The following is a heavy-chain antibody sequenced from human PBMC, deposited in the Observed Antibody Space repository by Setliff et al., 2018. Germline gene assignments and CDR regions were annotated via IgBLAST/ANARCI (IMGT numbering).Heavy chain of an antibody. CDR2: IYHSGST. CDR3: ARDWMVIAIRNAFDI. D-gene: IGHD2-21*01. V-gene: IGHV4-4*02. Sequence: SETLSLTCAVSGGSISSSNWWSWVRQPPGKGLEWIGEIYHSGSTNYNPSLKSRVTISVDKSKNQFSLKLSSVTAADTAVYYCARDWMVIAIRNAFDIWGQGTMVTVSS. J-gene: IGHJ3*02. CDR1: GGSISSSNW.